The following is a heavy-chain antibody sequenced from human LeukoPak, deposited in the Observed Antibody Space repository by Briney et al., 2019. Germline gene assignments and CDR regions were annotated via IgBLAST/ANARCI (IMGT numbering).Heavy chain of an antibody. CDR1: GGTFSSYA. V-gene: IGHV1-18*01. D-gene: IGHD4-17*01. Sequence: EASVKVSCKASGGTFSSYAISWVRQAPGQGLEWMGWISTQTGNTNYAQKVQGRLTLTTDRSTNTAYMELRSLRSDDTAVYYCARGAYGDKWGQGTMVTVSS. J-gene: IGHJ4*02. CDR2: ISTQTGNT. CDR3: ARGAYGDK.